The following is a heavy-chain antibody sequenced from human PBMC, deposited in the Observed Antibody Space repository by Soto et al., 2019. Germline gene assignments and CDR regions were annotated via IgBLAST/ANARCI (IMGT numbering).Heavy chain of an antibody. D-gene: IGHD5-18*01. CDR3: AKETGYSYGFQPNAVDV. Sequence: GGSLRLSCAGSGFTFSRYAMNWVRQAPGKGLEWVSIISSRGDRTSYAESVKGRFTISRDDSKNTLFLHMNSLGAEDTAVYYCAKETGYSYGFQPNAVDVWSQGTTVTVSS. CDR1: GFTFSRYA. J-gene: IGHJ6*02. V-gene: IGHV3-23*01. CDR2: ISSRGDRT.